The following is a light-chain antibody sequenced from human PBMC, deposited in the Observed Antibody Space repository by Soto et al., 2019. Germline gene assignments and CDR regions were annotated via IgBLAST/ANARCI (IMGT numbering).Light chain of an antibody. V-gene: IGKV3-15*01. Sequence: EMGMTQSRATVSGSPGKNGTRAGWASQSVSSNLAWYQQKPGQTPRLVIYGASNRATGVPARFSGRRSGTDFTLTIRSLQSEDFAVYYCHQYDDWHRTFGQGTKVDIK. CDR3: HQYDDWHRT. CDR2: GAS. CDR1: QSVSSN. J-gene: IGKJ1*01.